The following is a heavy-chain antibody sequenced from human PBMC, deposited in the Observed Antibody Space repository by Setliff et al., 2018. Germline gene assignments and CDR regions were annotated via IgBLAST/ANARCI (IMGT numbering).Heavy chain of an antibody. CDR1: GGSISSTTYY. CDR3: ASGPDSGMMEAFDI. J-gene: IGHJ3*02. V-gene: IGHV4-39*07. D-gene: IGHD1-1*01. Sequence: ETLSLTCTVSGGSISSTTYYWGWIRQAPGKGLEWIGSISYSGSTYYNPSLESRVTISVDTSKNQFSLKLNSVTAADTAVYYCASGPDSGMMEAFDIWGQGTMVTVSS. CDR2: ISYSGST.